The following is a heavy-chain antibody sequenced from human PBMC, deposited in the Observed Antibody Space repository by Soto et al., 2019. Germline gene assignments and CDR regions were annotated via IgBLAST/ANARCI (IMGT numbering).Heavy chain of an antibody. CDR2: IKPDGSET. CDR3: ARDSEYYDILTGYASGAFDI. J-gene: IGHJ3*02. V-gene: IGHV3-7*01. Sequence: GGSLRLSCAASGFTSSGYWMSWVRQAPGKGLEWVASIKPDGSETYYVDSVKGRFTISRDNGKSLLYLQMNSLRAEDTAVYYCARDSEYYDILTGYASGAFDIWGQGTMVTVSS. CDR1: GFTSSGYW. D-gene: IGHD3-9*01.